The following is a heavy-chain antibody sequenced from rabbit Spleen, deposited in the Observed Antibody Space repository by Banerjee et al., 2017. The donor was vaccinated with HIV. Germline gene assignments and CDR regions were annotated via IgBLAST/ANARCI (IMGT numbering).Heavy chain of an antibody. Sequence: QQLVESGGGLVKPGASLTLTCKASGFSFSSGYYMSWVRQAPGKGLEWIGCTGTGSGSTYYASWAKGRFTISKTSSTTVTLQMTSLTAADTATYFCASAYSDVYFNLWVPGTLVTVS. CDR1: GFSFSSGYY. CDR3: ASAYSDVYFNL. J-gene: IGHJ4*01. D-gene: IGHD6-1*01. V-gene: IGHV1S40*01. CDR2: TGTGSGST.